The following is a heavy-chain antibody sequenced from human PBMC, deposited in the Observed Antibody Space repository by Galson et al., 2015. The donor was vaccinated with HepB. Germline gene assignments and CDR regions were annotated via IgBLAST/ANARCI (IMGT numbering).Heavy chain of an antibody. D-gene: IGHD2-2*01. CDR2: IYYSGST. Sequence: ETLSLTCTVSGGSISSSSYYWGWIRQPPGKGLEWIGSIYYSGSTYYNPSLKSRVTISVDTSKNQFSLKLSSVTAADTAVYYCARHFRDIHCSSTSCYPSFYYYYMDVWGKGTTVTVSS. CDR1: GGSISSSSYY. J-gene: IGHJ6*03. V-gene: IGHV4-39*01. CDR3: ARHFRDIHCSSTSCYPSFYYYYMDV.